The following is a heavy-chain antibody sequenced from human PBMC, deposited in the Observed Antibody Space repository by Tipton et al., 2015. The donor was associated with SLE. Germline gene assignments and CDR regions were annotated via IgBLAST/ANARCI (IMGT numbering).Heavy chain of an antibody. CDR3: VKEQYYDSSGYPY. J-gene: IGHJ4*02. Sequence: SLRLSCAASGFTFSTYAMSWVRQAPGKGLEWVSTISDSGGSTYYADSVKGRFTISRDNSKNMLYLQMNSLRAEDTAVYYCVKEQYYDSSGYPYWGQGTLVTVSS. CDR2: ISDSGGST. V-gene: IGHV3-23*01. D-gene: IGHD3-22*01. CDR1: GFTFSTYA.